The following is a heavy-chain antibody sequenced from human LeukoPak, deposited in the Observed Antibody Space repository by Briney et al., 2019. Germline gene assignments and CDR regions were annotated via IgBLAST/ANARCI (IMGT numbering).Heavy chain of an antibody. Sequence: GESLKISCKGSGYSFTSYWIGWVRQTPGKGLEWMGIMSPGDSDTRYRPSFQGQVTMSADKSISTAYLQWSSLKAPDTAMYYCARQLAAGNSFDYWGQGTLVTVSS. V-gene: IGHV5-51*01. D-gene: IGHD6-13*01. CDR1: GYSFTSYW. CDR2: MSPGDSDT. J-gene: IGHJ4*02. CDR3: ARQLAAGNSFDY.